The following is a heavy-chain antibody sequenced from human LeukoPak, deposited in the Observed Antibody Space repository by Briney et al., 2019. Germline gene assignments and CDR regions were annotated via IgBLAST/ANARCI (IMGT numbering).Heavy chain of an antibody. Sequence: GGSLRLSCAASGFTFNNYAMNWVRQAPGKGLEWVSGISDSGGTTYYADSVKGRFTISRDNSKHTLYLQMNTLRAEDTAVYYCARSLWFGEFPGAGGFGYWGQGTLVTVSS. V-gene: IGHV3-23*01. J-gene: IGHJ4*02. CDR3: ARSLWFGEFPGAGGFGY. CDR1: GFTFNNYA. D-gene: IGHD3-10*01. CDR2: ISDSGGTT.